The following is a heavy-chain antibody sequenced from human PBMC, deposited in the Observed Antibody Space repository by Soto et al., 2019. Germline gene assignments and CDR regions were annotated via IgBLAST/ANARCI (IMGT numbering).Heavy chain of an antibody. V-gene: IGHV3-7*01. J-gene: IGHJ5*02. CDR3: VRGGSNYAS. CDR2: IKPDESEK. CDR1: GFTFSDSW. Sequence: LRLSCTASGFTFSDSWMTWVRQAPGKGLEWVARIKPDESEKKYADSVKGRFSISRDNAKNSMYLQMDSLRGEDTAVYYCVRGGSNYASWGQGTLVTVSS. D-gene: IGHD4-4*01.